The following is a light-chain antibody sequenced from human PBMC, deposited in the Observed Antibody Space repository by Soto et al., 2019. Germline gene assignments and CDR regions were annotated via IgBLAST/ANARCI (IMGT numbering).Light chain of an antibody. CDR1: RTISRN. V-gene: IGKV3-15*01. CDR2: VAS. CDR3: QPHNNWPVVT. J-gene: IGKJ4*01. Sequence: EMVMTQSPVTLSGSPGERVTLSCRASRTISRNLAWYQQKPGQAPRLLIYVASTRATGIPDRFSGSGSGTEFTPTINSLQSEDFAMYYCQPHNNWPVVTFGGGTRVEIK.